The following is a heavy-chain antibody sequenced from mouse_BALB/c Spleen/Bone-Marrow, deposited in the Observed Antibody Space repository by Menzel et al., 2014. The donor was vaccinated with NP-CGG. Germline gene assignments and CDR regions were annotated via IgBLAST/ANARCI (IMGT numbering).Heavy chain of an antibody. Sequence: EVQLVESGGGLVQPGGSLRLSCATSGFTFTDYYMSWVRQPPGKALEWLGXXRNKAKGYTSENSASVKGRFTISRDNSHSILYLQMNALRARDSATYYCARDISSSFSSFFAVLGAGTPVTVSS. V-gene: IGHV7-3*02. J-gene: IGHJ1*01. CDR1: GFTFTDYY. CDR3: ARDISSSFSSFFAV. D-gene: IGHD6-1*01. CDR2: XRNKAKGYTS.